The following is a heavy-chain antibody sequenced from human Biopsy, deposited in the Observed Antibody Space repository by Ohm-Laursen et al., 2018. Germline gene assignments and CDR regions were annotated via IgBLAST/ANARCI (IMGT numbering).Heavy chain of an antibody. J-gene: IGHJ5*01. CDR2: ISARDGVV. Sequence: SLRLSCAASGFTFSDYYMSWIRQAPGKGLEWIAYISARDGVVYYADSVKGRFTISRDNTNNSLYLQMTSLRPEDTAVFYCARELGDFWGGRQFDFWGQGTLVTVSS. CDR1: GFTFSDYY. V-gene: IGHV3-11*01. D-gene: IGHD3-3*01. CDR3: ARELGDFWGGRQFDF.